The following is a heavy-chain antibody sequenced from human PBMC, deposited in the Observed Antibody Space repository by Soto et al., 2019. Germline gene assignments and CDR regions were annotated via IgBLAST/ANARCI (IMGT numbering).Heavy chain of an antibody. CDR2: IIPILGIA. CDR3: ARSPREYCSGGSCYRVGWFDP. V-gene: IGHV1-69*02. D-gene: IGHD2-15*01. Sequence: SVKVSCKASGGTFSSYTISWVRQAPGQGLEWMGRIIPILGIANYAQKFQGRVTITADKSTSTAYMELSSLRSEDTAVYYCARSPREYCSGGSCYRVGWFDPWGQGTLVTVSS. J-gene: IGHJ5*02. CDR1: GGTFSSYT.